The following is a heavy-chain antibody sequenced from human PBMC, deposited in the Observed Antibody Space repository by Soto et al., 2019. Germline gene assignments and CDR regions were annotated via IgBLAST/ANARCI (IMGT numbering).Heavy chain of an antibody. CDR2: ISHFGTNT. CDR1: GFTFSSYA. J-gene: IGHJ6*02. D-gene: IGHD3-16*01. Sequence: GGSLILSCAASGFTFSSYAIHLVRQAPGKGLEWVAAISHFGTNTYYADAVQGRFTISRDSSMNTLHLQMNSLRAGDTAVYYCARPPYPSYHYGIDVWGQGTTVTVSS. V-gene: IGHV3-30-3*01. CDR3: ARPPYPSYHYGIDV.